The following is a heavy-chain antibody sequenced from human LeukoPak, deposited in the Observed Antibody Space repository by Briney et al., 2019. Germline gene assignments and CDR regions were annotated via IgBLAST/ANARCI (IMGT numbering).Heavy chain of an antibody. CDR1: GFTLSSST. D-gene: IGHD2-2*01. J-gene: IGHJ4*02. CDR3: VNGYQLPFDY. CDR2: ISGSGGST. Sequence: GGSLRLSCAASGFTLSSSTMSWLRQAPGKGLEWVSAISGSGGSTYYADSVKGRFTISRDNSKNTLYLQMNSLRAEDTAVYYCVNGYQLPFDYWGQGTLVTVSS. V-gene: IGHV3-23*01.